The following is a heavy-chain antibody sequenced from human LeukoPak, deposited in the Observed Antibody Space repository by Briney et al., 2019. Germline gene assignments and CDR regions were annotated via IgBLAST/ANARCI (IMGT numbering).Heavy chain of an antibody. Sequence: PSETLSLTCTVSGGSISSSSYYWGWIRQPPGKGLEWIGSIYYSGSTYYNPSLKSRVTISVDTSKNQFSLKLSSVTAADTAVYYCARFAGSTFDYWGQETLVTVSS. CDR3: ARFAGSTFDY. J-gene: IGHJ4*02. D-gene: IGHD3-16*01. CDR2: IYYSGST. V-gene: IGHV4-39*07. CDR1: GGSISSSSYY.